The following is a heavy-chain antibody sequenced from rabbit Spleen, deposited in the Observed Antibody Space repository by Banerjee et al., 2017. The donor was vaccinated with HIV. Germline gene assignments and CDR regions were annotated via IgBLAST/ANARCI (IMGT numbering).Heavy chain of an antibody. CDR1: GFSFSSNW. Sequence: LEESGGGLVKPGGTLTLTCTVSGFSFSSNWICWVRQAPGKGLEWIACIDTNDGDTDYANWPKGRFTISKPSSTTVTLQMTSLTAADTATYFCARNYVNAFDPLGPGTLVTVS. D-gene: IGHD1-1*01. CDR2: IDTNDGDT. CDR3: ARNYVNAFDP. J-gene: IGHJ2*01. V-gene: IGHV1S45*01.